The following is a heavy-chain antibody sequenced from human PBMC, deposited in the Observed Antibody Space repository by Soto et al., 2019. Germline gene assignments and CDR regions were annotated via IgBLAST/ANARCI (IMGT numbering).Heavy chain of an antibody. CDR2: ISYDGSNK. V-gene: IGHV3-30-3*01. Sequence: QVQLVESGGGVVQPGRSLRLSCAASGFTFSSYAMHWVRQAPGKGLEWVAVISYDGSNKYYADSVKGRFTISRDNPKNPLYLQINSLRAEDTAVYYCPRDPGTSGPIVGATLYFDIWGPGSLVHVSS. D-gene: IGHD1-26*01. J-gene: IGHJ4*02. CDR1: GFTFSSYA. CDR3: PRDPGTSGPIVGATLYFDI.